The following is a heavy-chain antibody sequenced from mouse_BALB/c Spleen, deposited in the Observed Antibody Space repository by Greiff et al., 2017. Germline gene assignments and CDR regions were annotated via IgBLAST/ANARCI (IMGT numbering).Heavy chain of an antibody. J-gene: IGHJ3*01. CDR1: GYTFTSYV. CDR3: ASGGYYGHDRFAY. CDR2: INPYNDGT. Sequence: VQLKESGPELVKPGASVKMSCKASGYTFTSYVMHWVKQKPGQGLEWIGYINPYNDGTKYNEKFKGKATLTSDKSSSTTYMELSSLTSEDSAVYYCASGGYYGHDRFAYWGQGTLVTVSA. V-gene: IGHV1-14*01. D-gene: IGHD2-2*01.